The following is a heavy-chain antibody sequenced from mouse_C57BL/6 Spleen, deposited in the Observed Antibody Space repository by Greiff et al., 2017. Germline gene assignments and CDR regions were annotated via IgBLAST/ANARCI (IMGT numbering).Heavy chain of an antibody. J-gene: IGHJ2*01. CDR3: TRDDGYYLFFDY. Sequence: EVKLVESGEGLVKPGGSLKLSCAASGFTFSSYAMSWVRPPPEKRLEWVAYISSGGDYIYYADTVKGRFTISRDNARNTLYLQMSSLKSEDTAMYYCTRDDGYYLFFDYWGQGTTLTVSS. D-gene: IGHD2-3*01. CDR2: ISSGGDYI. V-gene: IGHV5-9-1*02. CDR1: GFTFSSYA.